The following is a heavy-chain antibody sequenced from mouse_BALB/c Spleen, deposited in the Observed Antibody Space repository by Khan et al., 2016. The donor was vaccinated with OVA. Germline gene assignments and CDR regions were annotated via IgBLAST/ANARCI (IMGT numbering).Heavy chain of an antibody. D-gene: IGHD1-2*01. CDR2: ICDLAYSI. V-gene: IGHV5-15*02. CDR3: ARGGGTAPFAY. J-gene: IGHJ3*01. CDR1: GFTFSDYG. Sequence: EVELVESGGGLVQPGGSRKLSCAASGFTFSDYGMAWVRQAPGKGPEWVAFICDLAYSIYYADTVTGRFTISRENVNNTLYLEMSSLRSEDTAMYYCARGGGTAPFAYWGQGTLVTVSA.